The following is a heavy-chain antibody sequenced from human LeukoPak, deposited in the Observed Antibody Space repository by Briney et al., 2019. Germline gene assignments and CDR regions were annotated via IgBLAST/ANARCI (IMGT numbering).Heavy chain of an antibody. CDR1: GYTFTSYD. J-gene: IGHJ4*02. V-gene: IGHV1-2*02. CDR2: INPNSGGT. D-gene: IGHD4-17*01. CDR3: ARGSYGDFDY. Sequence: ASVKVSCKASGYTFTSYDINWVRQAPGQGLEWMGWINPNSGGTSFAQHFQGRVTMTRDTSISTAYMELSRLRSDDTALYYCARGSYGDFDYWGQGTLVTVSS.